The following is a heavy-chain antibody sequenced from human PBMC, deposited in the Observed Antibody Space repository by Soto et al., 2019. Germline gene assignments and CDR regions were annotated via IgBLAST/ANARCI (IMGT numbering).Heavy chain of an antibody. D-gene: IGHD6-6*01. CDR1: GFTFSSFE. CDR2: IGRSGETI. J-gene: IGHJ4*02. V-gene: IGHV3-48*03. Sequence: GSLRLSCVGSGFTFSSFEMNWVRQTPRKGLEWLSYIGRSGETIYYADSVKGRFTISRDNAKSSLFLQMNGLRDEDTGIYYCARDSRGGAARRPTFYYWGRGTLVTVSS. CDR3: ARDSRGGAARRPTFYY.